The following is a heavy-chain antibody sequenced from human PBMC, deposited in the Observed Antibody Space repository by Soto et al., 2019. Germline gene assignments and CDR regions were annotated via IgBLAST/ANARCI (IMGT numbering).Heavy chain of an antibody. CDR1: GGSITGSSYY. J-gene: IGHJ4*02. Sequence: QLQLQESGPGLVKPSETLSLTCTVSGGSITGSSYYWGWIRQHPGKGLEWIGSIYYSGSTYYNPSLKSRVTISVDTSKNQFSLKLSSVTAADTAVYYCMLGSGWKDFDYWGQGTLVTVSS. CDR3: MLGSGWKDFDY. D-gene: IGHD3-22*01. V-gene: IGHV4-39*01. CDR2: IYYSGST.